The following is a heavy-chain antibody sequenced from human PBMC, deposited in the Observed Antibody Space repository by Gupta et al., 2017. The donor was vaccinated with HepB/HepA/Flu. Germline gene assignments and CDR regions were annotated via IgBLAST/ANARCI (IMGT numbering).Heavy chain of an antibody. Sequence: QVQLVQSGAEVKKPGASVNVSCKASGYTFTGYSLHWVRQAPGQGLEWMGWINPSGGNTSFPQKFQGRVTITRDTSISTAYMEVSRLTPDDTAVYFCARGRGGGSMDVWGRGTTVTVSS. CDR3: ARGRGGGSMDV. CDR1: GYTFTGYS. D-gene: IGHD1-26*01. J-gene: IGHJ6*03. CDR2: INPSGGNT. V-gene: IGHV1-2*02.